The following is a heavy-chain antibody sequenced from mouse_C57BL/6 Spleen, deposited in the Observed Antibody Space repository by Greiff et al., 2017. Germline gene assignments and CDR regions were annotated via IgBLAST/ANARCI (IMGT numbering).Heavy chain of an antibody. Sequence: EVQLQQSGPGLVKPSQSLSLTCSVTGYSITSGYYWNWIRQFPGNKLEWMGYISYDGSNNYNPSLKNRISITRDTSKNQFFLKLNSVTTEDTATYYCARDYDSSYAMDYWGQGTSVTVSS. CDR1: GYSITSGYY. CDR3: ARDYDSSYAMDY. CDR2: ISYDGSN. V-gene: IGHV3-6*01. J-gene: IGHJ4*01. D-gene: IGHD2-4*01.